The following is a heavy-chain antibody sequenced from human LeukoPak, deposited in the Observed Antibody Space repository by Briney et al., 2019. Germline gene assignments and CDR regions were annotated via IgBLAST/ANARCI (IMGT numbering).Heavy chain of an antibody. Sequence: PGGSLRLSCAASGFTFSRYWMYWVRQAPGKGLVWVSRINSDGRSTTYADSVKGRFTISRDNARNTLYLQMNSLRAEDTAVYYCAKDLYSSSWYYGMDVWGQGTTVTVSS. D-gene: IGHD6-6*01. CDR3: AKDLYSSSWYYGMDV. CDR1: GFTFSRYW. CDR2: INSDGRST. J-gene: IGHJ6*02. V-gene: IGHV3-74*01.